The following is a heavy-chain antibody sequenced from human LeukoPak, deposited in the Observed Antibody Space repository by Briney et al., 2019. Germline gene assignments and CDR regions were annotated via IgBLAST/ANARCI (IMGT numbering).Heavy chain of an antibody. D-gene: IGHD5-12*01. J-gene: IGHJ4*02. V-gene: IGHV1-69*04. CDR3: ARDGDVDIVATEYYFDY. Sequence: SVKVSCKASGGTFISYAISWVGQAAGQGGEGMGRIITIFGIANYTQKFQGRVTITAHKSTTTASMELSSLTSEDTAVYYCARDGDVDIVATEYYFDYWGQGTLVTVSS. CDR1: GGTFISYA. CDR2: IITIFGIA.